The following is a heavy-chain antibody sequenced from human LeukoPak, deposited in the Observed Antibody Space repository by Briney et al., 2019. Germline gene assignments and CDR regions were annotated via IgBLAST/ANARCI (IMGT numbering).Heavy chain of an antibody. CDR3: ARGSMTADY. CDR1: GFTFRTYT. V-gene: IGHV3-21*01. CDR2: TSSSSTYI. Sequence: KAGGSLRLSCAASGFTFRTYTMNWVRQAPGKGLEWVSSTSSSSTYIYYADSMKGRFTISRDNAKSSLYLQMNSLRAEDTAVYYCARGSMTADYWGQGTLVTVSS. D-gene: IGHD2/OR15-2a*01. J-gene: IGHJ4*02.